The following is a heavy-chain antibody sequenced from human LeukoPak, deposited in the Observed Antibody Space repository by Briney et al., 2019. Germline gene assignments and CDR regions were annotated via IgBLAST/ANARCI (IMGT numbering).Heavy chain of an antibody. CDR3: ARDAIYSGYDLFDY. Sequence: GASVKVSCKASGYTFTGYYMHWVRQAPGQGLEWMGWINPNSGGTNYAQKFQGRVTMTRDTSISTAYMELSRLRSDDTAVYYCARDAIYSGYDLFDYWGQGTPVTVSS. J-gene: IGHJ4*02. CDR2: INPNSGGT. CDR1: GYTFTGYY. V-gene: IGHV1-2*02. D-gene: IGHD5-12*01.